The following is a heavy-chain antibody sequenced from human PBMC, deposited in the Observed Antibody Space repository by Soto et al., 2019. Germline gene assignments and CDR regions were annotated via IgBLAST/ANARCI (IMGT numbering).Heavy chain of an antibody. J-gene: IGHJ6*02. V-gene: IGHV3-33*01. CDR2: IWYDGSNK. CDR3: ARGAPYYDFWSGYSHYGMDV. CDR1: GFTFSSYG. D-gene: IGHD3-3*01. Sequence: PGGSLRLSCAASGFTFSSYGMHWVRQAPGKGLEWVAVIWYDGSNKYYADSVKGRFTISRDNSKNTLYLQMNSLRAEDTAVYYCARGAPYYDFWSGYSHYGMDVWGQGTTVTVSS.